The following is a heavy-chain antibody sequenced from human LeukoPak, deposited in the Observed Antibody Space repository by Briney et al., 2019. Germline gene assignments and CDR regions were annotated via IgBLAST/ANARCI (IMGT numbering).Heavy chain of an antibody. Sequence: PGGSLRLFCAASGFTFSSYVMSCVPPAPGGGVEWVSAISGSGGRTYYADSEKGLFTISRDNSKNTLYLQMNSLRAEDTAVYYCAKDLIVGATHFDYWGQGTLVTVSS. J-gene: IGHJ4*02. D-gene: IGHD1-26*01. CDR1: GFTFSSYV. CDR2: ISGSGGRT. CDR3: AKDLIVGATHFDY. V-gene: IGHV3-23*01.